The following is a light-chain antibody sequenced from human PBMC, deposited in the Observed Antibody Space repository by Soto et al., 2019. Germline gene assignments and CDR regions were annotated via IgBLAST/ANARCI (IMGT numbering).Light chain of an antibody. V-gene: IGKV3-11*01. CDR1: QNIGRY. CDR3: QQRMSWPLT. CDR2: DVS. J-gene: IGKJ4*01. Sequence: EIVLTQSPATLSLSPGERATLSCRASQNIGRYLAWYQQTPGQVPRLLIYDVSDRATGIPARFSGSGSGTDFTLTISSREPDDFAVYFCQQRMSWPLTFGGGTKVESK.